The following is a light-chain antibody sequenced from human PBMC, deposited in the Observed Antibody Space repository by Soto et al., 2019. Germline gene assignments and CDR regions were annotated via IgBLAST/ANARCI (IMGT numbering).Light chain of an antibody. CDR1: QSITTY. Sequence: IQIAQSPSSLSASVGDRVTITCRASQSITTYLNWYRQKPGKPPKVLIYGASNLQSGVPPRFSGSGSGTDFTLAISSLQPEDSATYYCLQDINYPWTFGQGTKVDIK. J-gene: IGKJ1*01. CDR3: LQDINYPWT. V-gene: IGKV1-6*01. CDR2: GAS.